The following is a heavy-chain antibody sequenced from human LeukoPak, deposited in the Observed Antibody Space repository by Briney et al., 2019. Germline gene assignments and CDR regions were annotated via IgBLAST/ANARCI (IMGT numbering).Heavy chain of an antibody. CDR2: ISSSSYI. Sequence: GGSLRLSCAASGFTFSSYSMNWVRQAPGKGREEVSSISSSSYIYYSDSVKGRFTISRDNAKNSLYLQMNSLRAEDTAVYYCARDTEGYPPDFDYWGQGTLVTVSS. V-gene: IGHV3-21*01. J-gene: IGHJ4*02. CDR3: ARDTEGYPPDFDY. D-gene: IGHD5-18*01. CDR1: GFTFSSYS.